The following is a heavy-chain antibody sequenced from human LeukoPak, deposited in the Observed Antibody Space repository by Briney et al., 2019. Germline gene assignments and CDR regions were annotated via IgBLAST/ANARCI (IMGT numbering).Heavy chain of an antibody. J-gene: IGHJ3*02. CDR2: IYSGGST. V-gene: IGHV3-66*01. CDR1: GFTVSSNY. D-gene: IGHD6-19*01. Sequence: GGSLRLSCAASGFTVSSNYMSWVRQAPGKGLEWVSVIYSGGSTYYADSVKGRFTISRDNSKNTLYLQMGSLRAEDMAVYYCARVLAVAGSYAFDIWGQGTMVTVSS. CDR3: ARVLAVAGSYAFDI.